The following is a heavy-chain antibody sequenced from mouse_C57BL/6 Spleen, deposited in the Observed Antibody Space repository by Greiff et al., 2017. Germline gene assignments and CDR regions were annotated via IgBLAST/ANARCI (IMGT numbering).Heavy chain of an antibody. D-gene: IGHD1-1*02. V-gene: IGHV1-39*01. J-gene: IGHJ2*01. Sequence: EVQLQQSGPELVKPGASVKISCKASGYSFTDYNMNWVKQSNGKSLEWIGVINPNYGTTSYNQKFKGKATLTVDQSSSTAYMELNSRTSEDSAVYYCARRGLEGTMDGRGFDYWGQSTTLTVSS. CDR3: ARRGLEGTMDGRGFDY. CDR1: GYSFTDYN. CDR2: INPNYGTT.